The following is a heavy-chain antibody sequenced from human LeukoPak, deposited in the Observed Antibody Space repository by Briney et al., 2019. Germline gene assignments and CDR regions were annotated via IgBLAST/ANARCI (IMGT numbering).Heavy chain of an antibody. CDR3: ARDRRKLGLDY. Sequence: PSETLSLTWTVSGGSISSYYWSWIRQPPGKRLEWIGYIYYSGSTNYNPSLKSRVTISVDTSKNQFSLKLSSVTAADTAVYYCARDRRKLGLDYWGQGTLVTVSS. CDR1: GGSISSYY. D-gene: IGHD1-26*01. J-gene: IGHJ4*02. CDR2: IYYSGST. V-gene: IGHV4-59*01.